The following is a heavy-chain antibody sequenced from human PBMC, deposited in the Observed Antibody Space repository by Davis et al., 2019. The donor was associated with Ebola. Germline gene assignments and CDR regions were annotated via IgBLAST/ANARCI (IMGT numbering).Heavy chain of an antibody. J-gene: IGHJ4*02. V-gene: IGHV5-10-1*01. CDR1: GYSFTSYW. Sequence: GESLKISCKSSGYSFTSYWISWVRQMPGKGLEWMGRIDPSDSYTNYSPSFQGHVTISADKSISTAYLQWSSLKASDTAMYYCASDSSSWYGFYVYWGQGTLVTVSS. CDR3: ASDSSSWYGFYVY. D-gene: IGHD6-13*01. CDR2: IDPSDSYT.